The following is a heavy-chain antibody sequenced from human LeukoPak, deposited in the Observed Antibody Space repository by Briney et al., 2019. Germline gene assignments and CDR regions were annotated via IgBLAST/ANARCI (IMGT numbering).Heavy chain of an antibody. CDR2: MTTSGSS. J-gene: IGHJ4*02. D-gene: IGHD1-26*01. CDR3: ARDESITWDPPFDY. CDR1: GGSISGYY. Sequence: SETLSLTCTVSGGSISGYYWSWIRRPAGKGLEWIGRMTTSGSSHYNPSLRSRVTISLDTSANKFSLKLSSVTAADTAVYYCARDESITWDPPFDYWGQGTLVTVSS. V-gene: IGHV4-4*07.